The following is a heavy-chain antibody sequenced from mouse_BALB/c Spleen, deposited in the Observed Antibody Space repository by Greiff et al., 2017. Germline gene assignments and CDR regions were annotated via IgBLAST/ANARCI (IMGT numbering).Heavy chain of an antibody. J-gene: IGHJ2*01. D-gene: IGHD3-2*01. CDR2: INSNGGST. CDR1: GFTFSSYG. CDR3: AREGGTARALFDY. Sequence: EVKLVESGGGLVQPGGSLKLSCAASGFTFSSYGMSWVRQTPDKRLELVATINSNGGSTYYPDSVKGRFTISRDNAKNTLYLQMSSLKSEDTAMYYCAREGGTARALFDYWGQGTTLTVSS. V-gene: IGHV5-6-3*01.